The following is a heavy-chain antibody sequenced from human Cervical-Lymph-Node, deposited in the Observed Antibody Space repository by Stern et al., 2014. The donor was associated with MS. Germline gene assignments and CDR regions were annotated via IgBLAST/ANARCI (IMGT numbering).Heavy chain of an antibody. J-gene: IGHJ6*02. D-gene: IGHD5-18*01. V-gene: IGHV3-9*01. CDR3: AKDRNRGYSYGYSYGMDV. CDR2: ISWNSGSI. Sequence: EVQLAESGGGLVQPGRSLRLSCAASGFTFDDYAMHWVRQAPGKGLEWVSGISWNSGSIGYADSVKGRFTISRDNAKNSLYLQMNSLRAEDTALYYCAKDRNRGYSYGYSYGMDVWGQGTTVTVSS. CDR1: GFTFDDYA.